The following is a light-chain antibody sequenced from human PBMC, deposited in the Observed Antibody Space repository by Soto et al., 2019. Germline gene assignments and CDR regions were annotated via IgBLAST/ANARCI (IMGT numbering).Light chain of an antibody. CDR3: AAWDDSLNGREV. CDR2: SNN. V-gene: IGLV1-44*01. CDR1: SSNIGSNS. Sequence: QSALTQPPTASGTPGQRVXLSCSGSSSNIGSNSVNWYQQLPGAAPKLLIYSNNQRPSGVPDRFSGSKSGTSASLAISGLQSEDEADYYCAAWDDSLNGREVFGTGTKVTVL. J-gene: IGLJ1*01.